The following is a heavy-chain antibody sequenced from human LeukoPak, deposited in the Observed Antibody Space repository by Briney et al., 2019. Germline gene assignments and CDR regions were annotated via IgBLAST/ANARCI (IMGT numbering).Heavy chain of an antibody. CDR2: INWNGGST. V-gene: IGHV3-20*01. Sequence: GGSLRLSCAASGFTFDDYGMSWVRQAPGKGLEWVSGINWNGGSTGYADSVKRRFTISRDNAKNSLYLQMNSLRAEDTALYHCARSSYSSGFNDAFDIWGQGTMVTVSS. D-gene: IGHD6-19*01. CDR3: ARSSYSSGFNDAFDI. CDR1: GFTFDDYG. J-gene: IGHJ3*02.